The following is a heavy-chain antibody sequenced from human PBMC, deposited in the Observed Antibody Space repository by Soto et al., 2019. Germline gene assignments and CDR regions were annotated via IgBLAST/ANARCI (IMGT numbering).Heavy chain of an antibody. D-gene: IGHD6-13*01. Sequence: PGGSLRLSCAASGFTFNNYAMSWVRQAPGKGLEWVSSISSSGGSTYYADSVKGQFTISRDNSKNTLSLQMNSLRAEDTAVYYCAKYNSAWSRAPYDYWGQGTLVTVSS. CDR2: ISSSGGST. CDR3: AKYNSAWSRAPYDY. CDR1: GFTFNNYA. J-gene: IGHJ4*02. V-gene: IGHV3-23*01.